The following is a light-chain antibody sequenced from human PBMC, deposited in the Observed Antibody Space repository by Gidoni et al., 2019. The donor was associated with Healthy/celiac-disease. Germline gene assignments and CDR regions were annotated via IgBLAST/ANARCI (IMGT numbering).Light chain of an antibody. CDR1: NGAFTSGHH. Sequence: QAVVTQEPSLTVSPGGTVTLTCGSSNGAFTSGHHHYWFQQKPGQAPRTLIYDTSNKHALTTARFSGSLLGGKAALTRSGAQPEEEAEYYCLLSYSGARVFGGGTKLTVL. CDR2: DTS. CDR3: LLSYSGARV. V-gene: IGLV7-46*01. J-gene: IGLJ2*01.